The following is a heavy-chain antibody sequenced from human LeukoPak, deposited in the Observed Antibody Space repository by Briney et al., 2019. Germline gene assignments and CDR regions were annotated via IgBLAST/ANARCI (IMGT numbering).Heavy chain of an antibody. CDR3: ARGGLPELFDY. Sequence: SETLSLTCTVSGGSISSYYWSWIRQPPGKGLQWIGYIYYSGSTNYNPSLNSRVTISIDTSKNQFSLKLSSVTAADTAVYYCARGGLPELFDYWGQGTLVTVSS. J-gene: IGHJ4*02. D-gene: IGHD1-14*01. V-gene: IGHV4-59*01. CDR2: IYYSGST. CDR1: GGSISSYY.